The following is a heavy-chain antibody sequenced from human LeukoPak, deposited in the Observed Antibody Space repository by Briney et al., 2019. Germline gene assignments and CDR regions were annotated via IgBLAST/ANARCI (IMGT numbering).Heavy chain of an antibody. CDR2: ISYDGSNK. D-gene: IGHD5-18*01. V-gene: IGHV3-30*03. Sequence: GGSLRLSCAASGFTFRSYGMHWVRQAPGKGLEWVAVISYDGSNKFYADSVKGRFTISRDNSKNTVYLQMGSLRAEDMAVYYCARQSTYGYPFENWGQGTQVTVSS. J-gene: IGHJ4*02. CDR3: ARQSTYGYPFEN. CDR1: GFTFRSYG.